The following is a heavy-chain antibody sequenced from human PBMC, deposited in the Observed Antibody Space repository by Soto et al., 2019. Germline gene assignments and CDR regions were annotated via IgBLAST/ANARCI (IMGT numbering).Heavy chain of an antibody. CDR2: IYYSGST. CDR1: GGSISSGGYY. CDR3: ARVMNAAGTYYDFWSAHGGYFDY. V-gene: IGHV4-31*03. Sequence: SETLSLTCTVSGGSISSGGYYWSWIRQHPGKGLEWIGYIYYSGSTYYNPSLKSRVTISVDTSKNQFSLKLSSVAAADTAVYYCARVMNAAGTYYDFWSAHGGYFDYWGQGTLVTVSS. J-gene: IGHJ4*02. D-gene: IGHD3-3*01.